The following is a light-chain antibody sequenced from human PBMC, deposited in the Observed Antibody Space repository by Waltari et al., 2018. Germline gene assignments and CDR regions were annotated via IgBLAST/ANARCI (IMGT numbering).Light chain of an antibody. CDR2: EGS. V-gene: IGLV2-23*01. CDR1: SSDVGSYHL. J-gene: IGLJ2*01. Sequence: QSALTQPASVSGSPGQSITISSTGTSSDVGSYHLVSWYQQHPGKAPKLMIYEGSKRPSGVSNRFSGSKSGNTASLTISGLQAEDEADYYCCSYAGSSTVVFGGGTKLTVL. CDR3: CSYAGSSTVV.